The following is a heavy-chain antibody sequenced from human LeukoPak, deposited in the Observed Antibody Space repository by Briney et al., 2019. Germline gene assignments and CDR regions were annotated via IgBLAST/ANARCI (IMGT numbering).Heavy chain of an antibody. CDR3: AKVGFGWYQIDY. Sequence: GGSLRLSCATSGFTLSIYGMHWVRQAPGKGLEWVAFIRYDGTSQHYTDSVKGRFTISRDNSMNTMYLQMNSLRVEDTAVYYCAKVGFGWYQIDYWGQGTLVTVSS. CDR2: IRYDGTSQ. V-gene: IGHV3-30*02. J-gene: IGHJ4*02. CDR1: GFTLSIYG. D-gene: IGHD6-19*01.